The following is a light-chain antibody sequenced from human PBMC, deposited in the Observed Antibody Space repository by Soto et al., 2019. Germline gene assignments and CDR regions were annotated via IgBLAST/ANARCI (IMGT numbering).Light chain of an antibody. CDR3: QQRNTWPIT. J-gene: IGKJ5*01. V-gene: IGKV3-11*01. Sequence: EIVLTQSPATLSLSPGESATLSCRASQTVTSYLAWYQQKPGQAPRLLIYDAYNRATGIPARFSGSGSGTDFTLTIISLEPEDFALYYCQQRNTWPITFGQGTRLETK. CDR1: QTVTSY. CDR2: DAY.